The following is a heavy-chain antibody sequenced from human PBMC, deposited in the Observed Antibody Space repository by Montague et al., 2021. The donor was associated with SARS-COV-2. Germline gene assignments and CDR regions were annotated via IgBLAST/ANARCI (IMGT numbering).Heavy chain of an antibody. CDR1: GFTFSSYA. V-gene: IGHV3-30*09. CDR3: ASEMIAVAGTAPFDY. J-gene: IGHJ4*02. D-gene: IGHD6-19*01. CDR2: ISYDGSNK. Sequence: SLRLSCAASGFTFSSYAMHWVRQAPGKGLEWVAVISYDGSNKYYADSVKGRFAISRDNSKNTLYLQMNSLRAEDTAVYYCASEMIAVAGTAPFDYWSQGTLVTVSS.